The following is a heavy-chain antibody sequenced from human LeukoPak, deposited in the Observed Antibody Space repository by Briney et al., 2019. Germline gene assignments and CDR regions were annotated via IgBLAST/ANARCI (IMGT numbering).Heavy chain of an antibody. CDR2: INPSDGST. V-gene: IGHV1-46*01. CDR3: AREPPATGYYDY. Sequence: WASVKVSCKSSGYTFTSYYMHWVRQAPGQGLEWMGVINPSDGSTSYAQKFQGRVTMTRDTSTSTVYMDLSSLRSEDTAVYYCAREPPATGYYDYWGQGTLVTVSS. CDR1: GYTFTSYY. D-gene: IGHD2-8*02. J-gene: IGHJ4*02.